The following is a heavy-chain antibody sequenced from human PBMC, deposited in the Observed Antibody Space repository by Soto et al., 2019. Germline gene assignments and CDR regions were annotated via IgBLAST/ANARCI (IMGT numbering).Heavy chain of an antibody. J-gene: IGHJ4*02. V-gene: IGHV3-30*03. CDR2: ISYDGGNK. D-gene: IGHD4-4*01. CDR3: ASARAYSCLDY. Sequence: GGSLRLSCAASGFPFRSYDMHWVRQAPGKGLEWVAGISYDGGNKYYVDSVKGRFTISRDNSKNTLYIQMNSLRPEDTALYCCASARAYSCLDYWGLGTLVTVSS. CDR1: GFPFRSYD.